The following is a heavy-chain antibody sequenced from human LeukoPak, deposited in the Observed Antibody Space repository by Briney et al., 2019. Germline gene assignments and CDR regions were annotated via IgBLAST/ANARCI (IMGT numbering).Heavy chain of an antibody. CDR3: GKVGATYYDFWSGYYTGYYFDY. Sequence: SETLSLTCTVSGGSISSGGYYWSWIRQHPGKGLEWIGYIYYSGSTNYNPSLKSRVTISVDTSKNQFSLKLSSVTAADTAVYLCGKVGATYYDFWSGYYTGYYFDYWGQGTLVTVSS. CDR2: IYYSGST. V-gene: IGHV4-61*08. D-gene: IGHD3-3*01. CDR1: GGSISSGGYY. J-gene: IGHJ4*02.